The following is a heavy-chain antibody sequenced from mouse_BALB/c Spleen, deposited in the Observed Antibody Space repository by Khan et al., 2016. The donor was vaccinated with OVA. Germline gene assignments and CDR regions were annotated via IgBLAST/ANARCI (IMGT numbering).Heavy chain of an antibody. CDR3: GRGSYFYYFDY. V-gene: IGHV1-37*01. J-gene: IGHJ2*01. CDR2: INPYNGDT. CDR1: GYSFAGYF. D-gene: IGHD1-1*01. Sequence: VQLKESGPELVKPGASVKISCKASGYSFAGYFMNWVKQSHGKSLEWIGRINPYNGDTFYNQKFKGKATLTVDKSSGTAHMELLSLTSEDSAVYYCGRGSYFYYFDYWGQGTTLTVSS.